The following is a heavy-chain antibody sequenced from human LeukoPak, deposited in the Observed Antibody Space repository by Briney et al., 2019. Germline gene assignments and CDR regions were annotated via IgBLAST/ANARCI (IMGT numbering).Heavy chain of an antibody. CDR1: GYTFTSYG. CDR3: ARDAGHYCSGGSCYSGWSEIDY. J-gene: IGHJ4*02. D-gene: IGHD2-15*01. Sequence: ASVTVSCTASGYTFTSYGISWVRQAPGQGLEWMGWISAYNGNTNYAQKLQGRVTMTTDTSTSTAYMELRSLRSDDTAVYYCARDAGHYCSGGSCYSGWSEIDYWGQGTLVTVSS. V-gene: IGHV1-18*01. CDR2: ISAYNGNT.